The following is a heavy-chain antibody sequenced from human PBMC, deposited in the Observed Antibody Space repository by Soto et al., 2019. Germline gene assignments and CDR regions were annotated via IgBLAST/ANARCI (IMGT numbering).Heavy chain of an antibody. Sequence: EVQLVQSGGSVVRPAGSLRLSCTASGFTFDDYGMAWVRQRPGKGLEWVSGVNWNGGNSGYGDSVKGRFIISRDNAKNTLYLQMNSLRAGDTAFYYCARALSGHDHYFDSWGLGTLVTVST. D-gene: IGHD5-12*01. J-gene: IGHJ4*02. CDR3: ARALSGHDHYFDS. CDR1: GFTFDDYG. CDR2: VNWNGGNS. V-gene: IGHV3-20*04.